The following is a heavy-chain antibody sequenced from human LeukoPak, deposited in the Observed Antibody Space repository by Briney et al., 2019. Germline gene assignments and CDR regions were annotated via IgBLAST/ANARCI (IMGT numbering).Heavy chain of an antibody. D-gene: IGHD6-13*01. J-gene: IGHJ4*02. CDR3: AKRSVAAAIDY. Sequence: GGSLRLSCATSGFTFSTYGMHWVRQTPDKGLEWVAVIWADGSKKYYADSVKGRFTISRDNSKNTLYLQMNSLRAEDTAVYYCAKRSVAAAIDYWGQGTLVTVSS. V-gene: IGHV3-33*06. CDR2: IWADGSKK. CDR1: GFTFSTYG.